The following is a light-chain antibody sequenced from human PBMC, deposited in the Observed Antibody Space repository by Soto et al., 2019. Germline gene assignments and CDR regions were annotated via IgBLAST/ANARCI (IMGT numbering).Light chain of an antibody. J-gene: IGLJ2*01. V-gene: IGLV2-14*01. CDR3: SSYTSSSTVV. Sequence: QSALTQPASVSGSPGQSITISCTGTSSDVGGYHYVSWYQQHPGKAPKLMIYDVSHRPSGVSNRFSGSKSGNTASLTISGLQAEDEADYYCSSYTSSSTVVFGGGTKLTAL. CDR2: DVS. CDR1: SSDVGGYHY.